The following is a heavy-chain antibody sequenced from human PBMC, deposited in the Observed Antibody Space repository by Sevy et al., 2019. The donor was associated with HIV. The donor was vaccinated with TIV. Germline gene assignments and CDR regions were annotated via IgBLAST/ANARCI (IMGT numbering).Heavy chain of an antibody. V-gene: IGHV3-7*01. J-gene: IGHJ6*02. CDR2: IKQDGSEK. CDR1: GFTFSSYW. D-gene: IGHD3-10*01. CDR3: ARDGGYKLWFGELAINYGMDV. Sequence: GGSLRLSCAASGFTFSSYWMSWVRQAPGKGLEWVANIKQDGSEKYYVDSVKGRFTISRDKAKNSRYLQMNSLRAEDTAVYYCARDGGYKLWFGELAINYGMDVWGQGTTVTVSS.